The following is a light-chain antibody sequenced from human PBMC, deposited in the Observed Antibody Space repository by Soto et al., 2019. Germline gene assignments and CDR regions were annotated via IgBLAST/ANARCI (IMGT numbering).Light chain of an antibody. CDR3: QQYVNSRWT. CDR1: QSVASSY. V-gene: IGKV3-20*01. Sequence: EIVLTQSPGTLSLSPGERATLSCRASQSVASSYLGWYQQKLGQAPRLLIYGTSSRATGVPDRLSGSGSGTDFTLTISRLEPEDFAVYYCQQYVNSRWTFGRGTKVDIK. J-gene: IGKJ1*01. CDR2: GTS.